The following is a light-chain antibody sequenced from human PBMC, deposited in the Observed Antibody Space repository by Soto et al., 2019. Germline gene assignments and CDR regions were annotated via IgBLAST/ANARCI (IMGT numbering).Light chain of an antibody. Sequence: EPEMTQSPATLSVSPGARATLSCRASQSISSNLAWYQQKPGQAPRLLIYGASTRATGIPARFTGSGSGTVCTLNISSLQSEDGAVYYGQQYNNWPLTFGGGTKVDIK. CDR3: QQYNNWPLT. CDR1: QSISSN. J-gene: IGKJ4*01. CDR2: GAS. V-gene: IGKV3-15*01.